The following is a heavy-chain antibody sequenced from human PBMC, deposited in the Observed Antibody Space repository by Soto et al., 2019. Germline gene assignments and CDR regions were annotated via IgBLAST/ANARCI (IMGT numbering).Heavy chain of an antibody. D-gene: IGHD2-2*01. CDR3: ARYIPGVRYYGMDV. J-gene: IGHJ6*02. V-gene: IGHV3-23*01. CDR1: GFTFSSYA. Sequence: EVQLLEAGGGLVQPGGSLRLSCAASGFTFSSYAMKWVRQAPGKGLEWVSLIGESGTPTYYADFVKGQFTISRDNSGNTLFLEMYSLRAEDTAVYYCARYIPGVRYYGMDVWGQGTTVTVSS. CDR2: IGESGTPT.